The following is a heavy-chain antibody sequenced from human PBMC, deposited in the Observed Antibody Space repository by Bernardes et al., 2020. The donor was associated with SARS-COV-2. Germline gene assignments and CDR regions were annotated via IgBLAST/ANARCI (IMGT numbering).Heavy chain of an antibody. Sequence: SETLSLTCTVSGGSISSSSYYWGWIRQPPGKGLEWIGSIYYSGSTYYNPSLKSRVTISVDTSKNQFSLKLSSVTAADTAVYYCARGGSRATWILLWFSPPFDYWGQGTLVTVSS. CDR1: GGSISSSSYY. V-gene: IGHV4-39*01. CDR2: IYYSGST. CDR3: ARGGSRATWILLWFSPPFDY. D-gene: IGHD5-18*01. J-gene: IGHJ4*02.